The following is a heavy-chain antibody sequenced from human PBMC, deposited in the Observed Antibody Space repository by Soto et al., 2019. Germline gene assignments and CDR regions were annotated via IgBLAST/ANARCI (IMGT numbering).Heavy chain of an antibody. D-gene: IGHD1-26*01. CDR1: GFTFDDYA. V-gene: IGHV3-20*04. CDR2: INWNGGTT. CDR3: ARVGGSYYAGAHYFDY. Sequence: SLRLSCAASGFTFDDYAMTWVRQTPGKGLEWVSTINWNGGTTAYGDSMKGRFTISRDNPKNSLYLRMNSLGAEDTALYFCARVGGSYYAGAHYFDYWGPGILVTVSS. J-gene: IGHJ4*02.